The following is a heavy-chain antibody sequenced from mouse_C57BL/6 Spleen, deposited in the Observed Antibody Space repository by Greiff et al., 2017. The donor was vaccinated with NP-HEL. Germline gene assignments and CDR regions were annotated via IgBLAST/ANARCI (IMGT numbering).Heavy chain of an antibody. J-gene: IGHJ3*01. CDR1: GFSFTSYA. V-gene: IGHV2-9-1*01. Sequence: VQLVESGPGLVAPSQSLSITCTVPGFSFTSYAISWVRQPPGKGLEWLGVIWTGGGTNYNSALKSRLSISKDNFKSQVFLKMNRLQTYDTARYYCAAGEGNWFAYWGQGTLVTVSA. D-gene: IGHD2-1*01. CDR3: AAGEGNWFAY. CDR2: IWTGGGT.